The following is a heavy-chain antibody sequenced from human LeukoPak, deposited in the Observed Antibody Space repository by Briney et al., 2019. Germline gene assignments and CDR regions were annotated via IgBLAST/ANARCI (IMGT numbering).Heavy chain of an antibody. J-gene: IGHJ4*02. D-gene: IGHD5-12*01. CDR1: GFTFSSYA. CDR3: AKGGYSGYYFDY. V-gene: IGHV3-30-3*01. Sequence: GGSLRLSCAASGFTFSSYAMHWVRQAPGKGLEWVAVISYGGSNKYYADSVKGRFTISRDNSKNTLYLQMNSLRAEDTAVYYCAKGGYSGYYFDYWGQGTLVTVSS. CDR2: ISYGGSNK.